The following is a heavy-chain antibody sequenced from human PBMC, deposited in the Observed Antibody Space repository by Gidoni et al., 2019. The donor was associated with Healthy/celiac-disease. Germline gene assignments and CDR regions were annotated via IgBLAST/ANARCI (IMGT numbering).Heavy chain of an antibody. CDR2: IYTSGST. J-gene: IGHJ3*02. V-gene: IGHV4-4*07. D-gene: IGHD2-2*02. CDR1: GGSISSYY. Sequence: QVQLQESGPGLVKPSETLSLTCTVSGGSISSYYWSWIRQPAGKGLEWIGRIYTSGSTNYNPSLKSRVTMSVDTSKNQFSLKLSSVTAADTAVYYCARGYGYCSSTSCYNGPHAQDAFDIWGQGTMVTVSS. CDR3: ARGYGYCSSTSCYNGPHAQDAFDI.